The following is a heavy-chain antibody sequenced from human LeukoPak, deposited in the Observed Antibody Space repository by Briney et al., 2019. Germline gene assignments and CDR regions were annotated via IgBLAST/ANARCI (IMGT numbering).Heavy chain of an antibody. V-gene: IGHV4-30-2*01. D-gene: IGHD3-10*01. CDR1: GGSISSGGYS. CDR2: IYHRGST. Sequence: SETLSLTCAVSGGSISSGGYSWSWIRQPPGKGLEWIGYIYHRGSTYYNPSLKSRVTISVDRSKNQFSLKLSSVTAADTAVYYCARGGYGSGSYGRDNWFDPWGQGTLVTVSS. CDR3: ARGGYGSGSYGRDNWFDP. J-gene: IGHJ5*02.